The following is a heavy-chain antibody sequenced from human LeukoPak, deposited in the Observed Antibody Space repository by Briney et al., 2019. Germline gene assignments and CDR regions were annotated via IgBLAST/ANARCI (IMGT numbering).Heavy chain of an antibody. J-gene: IGHJ3*02. Sequence: GGSLRLSCAASGFTFSSYNMNWVRQAPGKGLEWVSSISSSSSYIYYADSVKGRFTISRDNAKNSLYLQMISLRAEDTAVYYCARVSILIVPYYAFDIWGQGTMVTVSS. V-gene: IGHV3-21*01. CDR1: GFTFSSYN. D-gene: IGHD2/OR15-2a*01. CDR3: ARVSILIVPYYAFDI. CDR2: ISSSSSYI.